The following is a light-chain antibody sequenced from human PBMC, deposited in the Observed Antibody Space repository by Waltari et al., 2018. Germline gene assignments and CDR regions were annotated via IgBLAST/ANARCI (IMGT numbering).Light chain of an antibody. CDR1: QSVSRA. Sequence: EIVLTQSPGSLSSSPGERVTLSCRASQSVSRALAWYQQKPGRAPRHLIFVASNRATGNADGFRCSRSEANFNLNISRLVPEEFAVYYCQNYVRLPATSVRGTKVEI. J-gene: IGKJ1*01. V-gene: IGKV3-20*01. CDR3: QNYVRLPAT. CDR2: VAS.